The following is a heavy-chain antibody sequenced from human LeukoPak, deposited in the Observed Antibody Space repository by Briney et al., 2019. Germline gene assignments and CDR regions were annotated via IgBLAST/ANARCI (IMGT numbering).Heavy chain of an antibody. CDR1: GGSISSGGYY. V-gene: IGHV4-31*03. Sequence: PSETLSLTCTVSGGSISSGGYYWSWIRQHPGKGLEWTGYIYYSGSTYYNPSLKSRVTISVDTSKNQFSLKLSSVTAADTAVYYCARASDYGDYYGYWGQGTLVTVSS. J-gene: IGHJ4*02. D-gene: IGHD4-17*01. CDR3: ARASDYGDYYGY. CDR2: IYYSGST.